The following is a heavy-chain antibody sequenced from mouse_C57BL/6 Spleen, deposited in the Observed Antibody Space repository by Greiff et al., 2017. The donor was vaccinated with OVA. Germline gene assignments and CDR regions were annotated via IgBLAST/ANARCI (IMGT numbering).Heavy chain of an antibody. D-gene: IGHD4-1*01. CDR3: ARDRTGDWYFDV. J-gene: IGHJ1*03. CDR1: GFTFSSYA. CDR2: ISDGGSYT. Sequence: VESGGGLVKPGGSLKLSCAASGFTFSSYAMSWVRQTPEKRLEWVATISDGGSYTYYPDNVKGRFTISRDNAKNNLYLQMSHLKSEDTAMYYCARDRTGDWYFDVWGTGTTVTVSS. V-gene: IGHV5-4*01.